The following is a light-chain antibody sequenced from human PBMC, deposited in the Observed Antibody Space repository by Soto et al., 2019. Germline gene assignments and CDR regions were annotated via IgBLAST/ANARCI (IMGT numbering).Light chain of an antibody. J-gene: IGLJ3*02. CDR3: GTWDSSLSAV. CDR1: SSNIGNNY. Sequence: QSVLTQPPSVSAAPGQKVTISCSGSSSNIGNNYVSWYQQLPGTAPKLLIYDNNRRPSGIPDRFSGSKSGTSATLGITGLQTGDEADYYCGTWDSSLSAVFGEGTKLTVL. CDR2: DNN. V-gene: IGLV1-51*01.